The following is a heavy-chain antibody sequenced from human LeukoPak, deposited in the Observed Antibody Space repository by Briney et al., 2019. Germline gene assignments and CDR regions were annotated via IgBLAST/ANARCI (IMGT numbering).Heavy chain of an antibody. D-gene: IGHD6-13*01. CDR2: IYYSGST. V-gene: IGHV4-59*08. CDR1: GGSISSYY. CDR3: ARPAYRSSWYGYFDL. J-gene: IGHJ2*01. Sequence: KTSETLSLTCTVSGGSISSYYWSWIRQPPGKGLEWIGYIYYSGSTNYNPSLKSRVTISVDTSKNQFSLKLSSVTAADTAVYYCARPAYRSSWYGYFDLWGRGTLVTVSP.